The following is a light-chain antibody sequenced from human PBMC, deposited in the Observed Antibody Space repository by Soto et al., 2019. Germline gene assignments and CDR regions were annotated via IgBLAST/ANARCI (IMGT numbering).Light chain of an antibody. J-gene: IGLJ2*01. CDR3: CSYTSSRTLVV. CDR1: SSDIGGYKY. V-gene: IGLV2-14*01. Sequence: QSALTQPASVSGSPGQSITISCTGTSSDIGGYKYVSWYQQHPGKAPKLMIYEVSNRPSGVSNRFSGSKSGNPASLTISRRQVEAEADYYCCSYTSSRTLVVFGGGTKLTVL. CDR2: EVS.